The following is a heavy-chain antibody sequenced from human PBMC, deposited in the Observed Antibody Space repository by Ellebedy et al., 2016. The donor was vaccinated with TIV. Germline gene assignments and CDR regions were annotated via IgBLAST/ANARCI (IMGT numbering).Heavy chain of an antibody. J-gene: IGHJ4*02. CDR3: ARGGYGRPFDC. V-gene: IGHV3-7*03. Sequence: GGSLRLSCAASGFTFSNYWMKWVRQAPGKGLEWVANIKQDGSEKYYVDPVKGRFTISRDNAKNSLFLQMNSLRVGDTAVYFCARGGYGRPFDCWGQGTLVTVSS. CDR1: GFTFSNYW. CDR2: IKQDGSEK. D-gene: IGHD5-12*01.